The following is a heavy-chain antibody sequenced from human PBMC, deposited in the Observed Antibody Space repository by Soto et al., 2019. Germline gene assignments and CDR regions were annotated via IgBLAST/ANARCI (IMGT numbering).Heavy chain of an antibody. J-gene: IGHJ5*02. CDR2: IIPIFGTA. Sequence: EASVKVSCKASGGTFSSYAISWVRQAPGQGLEWMGGIIPIFGTANYAQKFQGRVTITADESTSTAYMELSSLRSEDTAVYYCARGHPSIAARRLTYNWFDPWGQGTLVTVSS. CDR3: ARGHPSIAARRLTYNWFDP. CDR1: GGTFSSYA. D-gene: IGHD6-6*01. V-gene: IGHV1-69*13.